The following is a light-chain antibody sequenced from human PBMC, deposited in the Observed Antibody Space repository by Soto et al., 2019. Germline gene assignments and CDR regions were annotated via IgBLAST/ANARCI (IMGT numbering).Light chain of an antibody. V-gene: IGKV3-20*01. CDR3: QQYGSSSYT. J-gene: IGKJ2*01. CDR1: LSVSSTY. Sequence: EIVLTQSPGTLSLSPGERATLSCRASLSVSSTYLGWYQQKPGQAPRLLIYGASSRATGIADRFSGSGSGTDFTLTISRLEPEDFAVYYCQQYGSSSYTFGQGTKLEIK. CDR2: GAS.